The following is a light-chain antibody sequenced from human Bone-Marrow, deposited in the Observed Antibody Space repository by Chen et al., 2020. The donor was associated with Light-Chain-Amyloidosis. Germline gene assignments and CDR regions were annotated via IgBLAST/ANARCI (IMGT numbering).Light chain of an antibody. CDR1: VLAKKY. CDR2: KDS. J-gene: IGLJ3*02. Sequence: SYELTQPSSVSVSPGQTARITCSGDVLAKKYARWFQQKPGQAPVLVIYKDSERPSGIPERFSGSSSGTTVTLTISGAQVEDEADNYCYSAADNNGVFGGGTKLTVL. V-gene: IGLV3-27*01. CDR3: YSAADNNGV.